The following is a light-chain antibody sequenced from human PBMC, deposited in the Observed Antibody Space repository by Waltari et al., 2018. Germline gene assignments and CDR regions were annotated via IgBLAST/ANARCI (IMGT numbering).Light chain of an antibody. V-gene: IGKV1-39*01. CDR3: QQSYSTLRIT. J-gene: IGKJ5*01. Sequence: IQMTQSPSSLSLSLGDRVTVTCRDSQSVSRYFKWYQQKPGKAPKLLIYAASNLQSGVPSRFSVSGSGTDFTLTISSLQPEDFATYYCQQSYSTLRITFGQGTRLEIK. CDR2: AAS. CDR1: QSVSRY.